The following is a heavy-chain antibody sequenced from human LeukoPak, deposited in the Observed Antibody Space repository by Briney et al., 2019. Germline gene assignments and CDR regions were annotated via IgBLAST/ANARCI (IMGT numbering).Heavy chain of an antibody. CDR1: GFTFSSYW. CDR2: IKQDGSEK. J-gene: IGHJ4*02. CDR3: ARVSSWYRYYFDY. V-gene: IGHV3-7*01. Sequence: GGSLRLSCAASGFTFSSYWMSWVRQAPGKGLEWVANIKQDGSEKYYVDSVEGRFTISRDNAKNSLYLQMNSLRAEDTAVYYCARVSSWYRYYFDYWGQGTLVTVSS. D-gene: IGHD6-13*01.